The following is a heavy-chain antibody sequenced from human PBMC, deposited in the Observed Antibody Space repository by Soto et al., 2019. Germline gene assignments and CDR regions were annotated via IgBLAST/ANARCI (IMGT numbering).Heavy chain of an antibody. J-gene: IGHJ4*02. CDR1: GFTLHTYA. CDR2: ISGSGGNT. CDR3: AKAASLYYFDH. Sequence: GGSLRLSCAASGFTLHTYAMNWVRQAPGKGLEWVSSISGSGGNTYYADSVKGRFTISRDNSKNTLILQMNSLRAEDTAVYYCAKAASLYYFDHWGQGTQVTVSS. D-gene: IGHD2-2*02. V-gene: IGHV3-23*01.